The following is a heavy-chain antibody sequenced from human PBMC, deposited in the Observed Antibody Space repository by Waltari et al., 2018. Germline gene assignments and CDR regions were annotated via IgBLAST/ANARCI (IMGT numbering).Heavy chain of an antibody. D-gene: IGHD4-17*01. CDR2: IYYSGST. CDR1: GGSISSYY. J-gene: IGHJ3*02. CDR3: ARVSLYGDYSKDAFDI. Sequence: QVQLQESGSGLVKPSETLSLTCTVSGGSISSYYWSWIRQPPGKGREWIGYIYYSGSTNYNPSLKSRVTISVDTSKNQFSLKLSSVTAADTAVYYCARVSLYGDYSKDAFDIWGQGTMVTVSS. V-gene: IGHV4-59*01.